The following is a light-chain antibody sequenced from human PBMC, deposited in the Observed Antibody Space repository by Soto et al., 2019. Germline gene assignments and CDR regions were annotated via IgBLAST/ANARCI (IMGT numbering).Light chain of an antibody. V-gene: IGLV2-14*01. CDR1: SSDIGGYDY. CDR2: EVR. J-gene: IGLJ1*01. CDR3: CSYTRTSNHYF. Sequence: QSVLTQPASVSGSPGQSITISCTGTSSDIGGYDYVSWYQQRPGKAPKLMIYEVRHRPSGVSNRFSGSKSGNTASLTISGLQAEDEADYYCCSYTRTSNHYFFGSGTKVTVL.